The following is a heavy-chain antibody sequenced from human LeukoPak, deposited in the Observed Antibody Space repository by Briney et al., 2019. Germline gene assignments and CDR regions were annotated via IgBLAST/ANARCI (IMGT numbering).Heavy chain of an antibody. V-gene: IGHV3-7*01. D-gene: IGHD3-22*01. CDR2: IKTDGSEK. CDR1: GFTFSNYW. Sequence: GGSLRLSREGSGFTFSNYWMGWVRQAPGKGLQWVANIKTDGSEKYYVDSVKGRFTISRDNAKNSLYLQMNSLRAEDTSVYYCATYSSLNRREFQFWGQGTLLTVSS. J-gene: IGHJ1*01. CDR3: ATYSSLNRREFQF.